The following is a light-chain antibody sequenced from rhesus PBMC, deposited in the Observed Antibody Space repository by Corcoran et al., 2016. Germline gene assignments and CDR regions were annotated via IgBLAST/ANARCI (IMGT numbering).Light chain of an antibody. Sequence: DIVMTQTPLSLPVTPGEPASISCRSSQSLLDSEDGNTYLEWYLQKPGQSPQPLIYEVSNRASGVPERFSVSGSDTDFTLKISRVEAEDVGVYYCMQGIEYPFTFGPGTKLDIK. CDR2: EVS. J-gene: IGKJ3*01. CDR3: MQGIEYPFT. V-gene: IGKV2S20*01. CDR1: QSLLDSEDGNTY.